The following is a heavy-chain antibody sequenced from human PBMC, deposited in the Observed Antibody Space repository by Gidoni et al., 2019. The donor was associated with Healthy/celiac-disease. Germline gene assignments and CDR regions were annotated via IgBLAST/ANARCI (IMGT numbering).Heavy chain of an antibody. CDR2: ISGSGGST. CDR3: AKVQDGVATISNYNYYYYGMDV. CDR1: GFTFSSYA. V-gene: IGHV3-23*01. Sequence: EVQLLESGGGLVQPGGSLRLSCAASGFTFSSYAITWVRQAPGKGLEWVSAISGSGGSTYYADSVKGRFTISRDNSKNTLYLQMNSLRAEDTAVYYCAKVQDGVATISNYNYYYYGMDVWGQGTTVTVSS. D-gene: IGHD5-12*01. J-gene: IGHJ6*02.